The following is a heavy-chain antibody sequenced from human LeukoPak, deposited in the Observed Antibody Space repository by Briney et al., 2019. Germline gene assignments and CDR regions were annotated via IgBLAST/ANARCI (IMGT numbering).Heavy chain of an antibody. Sequence: GGSLRLSCAASGFTFSSYSMNWVRQAPGKGLEWVSSISSSSSYIYYADSVKGRFTISRDNAKNSLYLQMNSLRAEDTAVYYCARRYDYAWGSYRYHLDYWGQGTLVTVSS. CDR1: GFTFSSYS. CDR2: ISSSSSYI. CDR3: ARRYDYAWGSYRYHLDY. J-gene: IGHJ4*02. D-gene: IGHD3-16*02. V-gene: IGHV3-21*01.